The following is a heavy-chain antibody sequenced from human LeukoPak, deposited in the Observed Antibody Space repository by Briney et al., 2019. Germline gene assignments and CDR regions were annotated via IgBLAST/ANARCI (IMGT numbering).Heavy chain of an antibody. D-gene: IGHD3-22*01. CDR1: GFTFSSYA. CDR3: ARDPPRRYYDSSGYS. J-gene: IGHJ4*02. V-gene: IGHV3-21*01. Sequence: GGSLRLSCAASGFTFSSYAMSWVRQAPGKGLEWVSSISSSSSYIYYADSVKGRFTISRDNAKNSLYLQMNSLRAEDTAVYYCARDPPRRYYDSSGYSWGQGTLVTVSS. CDR2: ISSSSSYI.